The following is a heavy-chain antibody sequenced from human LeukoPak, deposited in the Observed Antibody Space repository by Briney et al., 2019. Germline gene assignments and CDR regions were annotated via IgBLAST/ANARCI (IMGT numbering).Heavy chain of an antibody. CDR1: GYIFTAYY. CDR2: INPNSGDT. D-gene: IGHD2-21*01. CDR3: AIDVIGDHDAFDI. Sequence: GASVKVSCKASGYIFTAYYMHWVRQAPGQRLEWMGWINPNSGDTKYAQGFQGRVTMTRDTSIGTGYMELSRLRSDDTAVYYYAIDVIGDHDAFDIRGQGTMVTVSS. J-gene: IGHJ3*02. V-gene: IGHV1-2*02.